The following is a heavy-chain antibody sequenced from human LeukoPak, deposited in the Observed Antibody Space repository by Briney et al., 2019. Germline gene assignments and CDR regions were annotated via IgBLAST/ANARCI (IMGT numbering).Heavy chain of an antibody. CDR2: INSDGSST. CDR1: GFTFSSYW. J-gene: IGHJ4*02. CDR3: ARDSLDSSGYYLYYFDY. Sequence: GGSLRLSCAASGFTFSSYWMHWVRQAPGKGLVWVSRINSDGSSTSYADSVKDRLTISRDNAKNTLYLQMNSLRAEDTAVYYCARDSLDSSGYYLYYFDYWGQGTLVTVSS. D-gene: IGHD3-22*01. V-gene: IGHV3-74*01.